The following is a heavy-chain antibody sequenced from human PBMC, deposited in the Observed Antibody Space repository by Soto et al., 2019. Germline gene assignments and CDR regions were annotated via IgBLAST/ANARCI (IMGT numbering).Heavy chain of an antibody. V-gene: IGHV3-48*02. D-gene: IGHD1-26*01. CDR3: ARDVGTTHYGMDV. J-gene: IGHJ6*02. CDR2: ISSSSSPI. Sequence: DVQLVDSGGDLVQPGGSLRLSCAASGFTFTNYAMNWVRQAPGKGLEWVSYISSSSSPIYYADSVKGRFTISRDNAKNSLYLQLNSLRDEDTAVSYCARDVGTTHYGMDVWGQGTTVIVSS. CDR1: GFTFTNYA.